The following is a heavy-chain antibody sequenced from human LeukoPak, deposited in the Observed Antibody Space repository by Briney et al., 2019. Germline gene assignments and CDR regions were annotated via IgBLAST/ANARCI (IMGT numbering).Heavy chain of an antibody. J-gene: IGHJ6*03. CDR1: GYTFTDYY. V-gene: IGHV1-2*02. CDR2: INPNSGGT. Sequence: ASVKVSCKASGYTFTDYYINWVRQAPGQGLEWMGWINPNSGGTNYAQKFQGRVTMTRDTSISTAYMELSRLRSDDTAVYYCAMPPVRSSWYQYYYYYMDVWGKGITVTVSS. CDR3: AMPPVRSSWYQYYYYYMDV. D-gene: IGHD6-13*01.